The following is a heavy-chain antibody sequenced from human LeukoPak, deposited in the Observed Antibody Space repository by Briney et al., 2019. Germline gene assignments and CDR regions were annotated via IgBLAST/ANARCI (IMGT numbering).Heavy chain of an antibody. CDR2: ISGSGGST. CDR3: ARAGRGYSYGYSY. Sequence: GGSLRLSCAASGFTFSSYAMSWVRQAPGEGLEWVSAISGSGGSTYYADSVKGRFTISRDNSKNTLYLQMNSLRAEDTAVYYCARAGRGYSYGYSYWGQGTLVTVSS. J-gene: IGHJ4*02. D-gene: IGHD5-18*01. V-gene: IGHV3-23*01. CDR1: GFTFSSYA.